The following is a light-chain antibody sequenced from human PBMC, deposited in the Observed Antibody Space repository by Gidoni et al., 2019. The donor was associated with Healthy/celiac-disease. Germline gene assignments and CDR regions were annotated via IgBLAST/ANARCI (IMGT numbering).Light chain of an antibody. CDR2: AAS. V-gene: IGKV1-39*01. Sequence: IQMTQSPSSLSASVGDRVTITCRASQSISSYLNWYQQKPGKAPKLLIYAASSLQSGVPSRFSGSGSGTDFTLTISSLQPEDFATYYCQQSYSTPFXGXTKVEIK. J-gene: IGKJ4*01. CDR1: QSISSY. CDR3: QQSYSTP.